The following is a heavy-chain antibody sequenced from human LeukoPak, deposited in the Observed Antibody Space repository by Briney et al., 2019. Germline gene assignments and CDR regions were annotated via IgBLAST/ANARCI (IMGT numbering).Heavy chain of an antibody. Sequence: AGGSLRLSCAASGFTFSSYSMNWVRQAPGKGLEWVSYISSSSSTIYYADSVKGRFTISRDNAKNSLYLQMNSLRAEDTAVYYCARATGTTWGVLYYFDYWGQGTLVTVSS. CDR2: ISSSSSTI. CDR3: ARATGTTWGVLYYFDY. V-gene: IGHV3-48*01. D-gene: IGHD1-1*01. CDR1: GFTFSSYS. J-gene: IGHJ4*02.